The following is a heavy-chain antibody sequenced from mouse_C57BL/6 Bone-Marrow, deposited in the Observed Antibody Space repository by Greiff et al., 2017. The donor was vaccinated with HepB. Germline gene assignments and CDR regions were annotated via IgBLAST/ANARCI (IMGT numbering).Heavy chain of an antibody. CDR2: IDPETGGT. D-gene: IGHD2-14*01. Sequence: QVQLKQSGAELVRPGASVTLSCKASGYTFTDYEMHWVKQTPVHGLEWIGAIDPETGGTAYNQKFKGKAILTADKSSSTAYMELRSLTSEDSAVYYCTRDGRYPWFAYWGQGTLVTVSA. V-gene: IGHV1-15*01. CDR3: TRDGRYPWFAY. J-gene: IGHJ3*01. CDR1: GYTFTDYE.